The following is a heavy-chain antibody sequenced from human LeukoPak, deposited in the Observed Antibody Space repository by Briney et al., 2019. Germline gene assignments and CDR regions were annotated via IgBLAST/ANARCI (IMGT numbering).Heavy chain of an antibody. D-gene: IGHD3-3*01. CDR1: GGSISSGSYY. CDR2: IYTSGST. V-gene: IGHV4-61*02. CDR3: AREGYDFWSGYYSKSYYNYGMDV. Sequence: SETLSLTCTVSGGSISSGSYYWSWIRQPAGKGLEWIGRIYTSGSTNYNPSLKSRVTISVDTSKNQFSLKLSSVTAADTAVYYCAREGYDFWSGYYSKSYYNYGMDVWGQGTTVTVSS. J-gene: IGHJ6*02.